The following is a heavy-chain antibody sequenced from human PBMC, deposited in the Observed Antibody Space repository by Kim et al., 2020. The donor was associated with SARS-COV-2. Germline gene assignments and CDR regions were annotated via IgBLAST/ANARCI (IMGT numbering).Heavy chain of an antibody. Sequence: GGSLRLSCAASGFIFSDNYMTWIRQAPCPVLEWLSSISSIFHTSYTNSVKDRFTISRDNIKKSLYLEMNNLRVEDTAVYYCVRYRDGYHSFDSWGQGTLVTVSS. V-gene: IGHV3-11*06. D-gene: IGHD5-12*01. CDR2: ISSIFHT. J-gene: IGHJ4*02. CDR1: GFIFSDNY. CDR3: VRYRDGYHSFDS.